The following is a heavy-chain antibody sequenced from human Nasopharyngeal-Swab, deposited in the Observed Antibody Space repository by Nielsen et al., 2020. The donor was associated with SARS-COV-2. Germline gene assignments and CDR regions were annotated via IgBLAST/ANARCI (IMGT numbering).Heavy chain of an antibody. Sequence: RQAPGKGLEWIGEINHSGSTNYNPSLKSRDTISVDTSKNQFSLKLSSVTAADTAVYYCARAHFYYYDSSGYYYNYFDYWGQGTLVTVSS. V-gene: IGHV4-34*09. CDR3: ARAHFYYYDSSGYYYNYFDY. CDR2: INHSGST. J-gene: IGHJ4*02. D-gene: IGHD3-22*01.